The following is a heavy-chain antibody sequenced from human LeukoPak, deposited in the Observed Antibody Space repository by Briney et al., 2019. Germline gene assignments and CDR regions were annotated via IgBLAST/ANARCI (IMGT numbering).Heavy chain of an antibody. J-gene: IGHJ2*01. Sequence: GGSLRLSCSASGFTFSYYNMNWVRQAPGKRLEWVASISGGSDYIEYADSVKGRFTISRDNAKNSLYLQMNSLRDEDTAVYYCARDLYPYSGSFYWYFDLWGRGTLVTVSS. CDR3: ARDLYPYSGSFYWYFDL. D-gene: IGHD1-26*01. V-gene: IGHV3-21*04. CDR1: GFTFSYYN. CDR2: ISGGSDYI.